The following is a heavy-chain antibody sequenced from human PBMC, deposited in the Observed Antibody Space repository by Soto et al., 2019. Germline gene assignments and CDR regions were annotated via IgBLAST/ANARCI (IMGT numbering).Heavy chain of an antibody. Sequence: QVQLQESGPGLVKPSQTLSLTCTVSGGSISSGGYYWSWIRQHPGKGLEWIGYIYYSGSTYYNPSLTSRVTISVDTSKNQFSLKLSSVTAADTAVYYCAREGRGLVRGKSDAFDIWGQGTMVTVSS. CDR3: AREGRGLVRGKSDAFDI. J-gene: IGHJ3*02. D-gene: IGHD3-10*01. V-gene: IGHV4-31*03. CDR1: GGSISSGGYY. CDR2: IYYSGST.